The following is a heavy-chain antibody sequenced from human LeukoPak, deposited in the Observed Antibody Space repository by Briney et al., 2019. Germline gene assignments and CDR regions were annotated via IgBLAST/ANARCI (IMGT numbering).Heavy chain of an antibody. CDR3: ARGRPRNCWFDP. CDR2: IYYSGST. V-gene: IGHV4-39*07. Sequence: SETLSLTCTVSGGSISSSSYYWGWIRQPPGKGLEWIGSIYYSGSTYYNPSLKSRVTISVDTSKNQFSLKLSSVTAADTAVYYCARGRPRNCWFDPWGQGTLVTVSS. J-gene: IGHJ5*02. D-gene: IGHD1-1*01. CDR1: GGSISSSSYY.